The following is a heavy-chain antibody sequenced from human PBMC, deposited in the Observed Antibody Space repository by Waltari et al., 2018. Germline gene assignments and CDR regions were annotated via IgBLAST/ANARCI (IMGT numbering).Heavy chain of an antibody. CDR2: INSDGSST. V-gene: IGHV3-74*01. CDR3: ARRGIAARSED. J-gene: IGHJ4*02. Sequence: EVQLVESGGGLVQPGGSLRISCAASGFTFSRYWMHWGRQAPGKGLVWVSRINSDGSSTSYADSVKGRFTISRDNAKNTLYLQMNSLRAEDTAVYYCARRGIAARSEDWGQGTLVTVSS. CDR1: GFTFSRYW. D-gene: IGHD6-6*01.